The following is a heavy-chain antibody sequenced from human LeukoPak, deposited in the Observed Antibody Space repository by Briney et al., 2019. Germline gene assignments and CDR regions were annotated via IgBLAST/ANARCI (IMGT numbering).Heavy chain of an antibody. CDR1: GGSXSSYY. D-gene: IGHD3-3*01. J-gene: IGHJ3*01. CDR2: XYXSXXT. Sequence: SETLSLTCTVSGGSXSSYYWSWIRQPXXXXLERIGYXYXSXXTNYNPSLKSRVTISVDTSKNQSSLKLSSVTAADTAVYYCARLKAEYYDFWSGFQTADAFDFWGQGTMVTVSS. V-gene: IGHV4-59*08. CDR3: ARLKAEYYDFWSGFQTADAFDF.